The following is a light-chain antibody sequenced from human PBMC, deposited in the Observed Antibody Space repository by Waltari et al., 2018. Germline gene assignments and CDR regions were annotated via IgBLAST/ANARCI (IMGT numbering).Light chain of an antibody. CDR3: QSYDKSLSAWV. J-gene: IGLJ3*02. V-gene: IGLV1-40*01. CDR2: GNT. Sequence: QSVLTQPPSVSGAPGQRVTISCTGTRSNIGAHYDVHWYQHLPGTAPNVLIYGNTDRPSGVPDRFSGSKSGTSASLAITGLQAEDEADYYGQSYDKSLSAWVFGGGTRLTVL. CDR1: RSNIGAHYD.